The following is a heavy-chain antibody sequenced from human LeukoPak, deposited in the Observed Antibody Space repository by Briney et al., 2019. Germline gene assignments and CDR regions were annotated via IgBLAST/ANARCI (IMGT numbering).Heavy chain of an antibody. CDR2: INHSGST. V-gene: IGHV4-34*01. CDR3: ARGRMESPTVITFGGVIVWFDY. Sequence: SETLSLTCTVSGGSISSYYWSWIRQPPGKGLEWIGEINHSGSTNYNPSLKSRVTISVDTSKNQFSLKLSSVTAADTAVYYCARGRMESPTVITFGGVIVWFDYWGQGTLVTVSS. D-gene: IGHD3-16*02. J-gene: IGHJ4*02. CDR1: GGSISSYY.